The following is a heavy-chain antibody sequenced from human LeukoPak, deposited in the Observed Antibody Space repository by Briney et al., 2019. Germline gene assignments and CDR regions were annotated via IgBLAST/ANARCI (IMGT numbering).Heavy chain of an antibody. CDR3: ASYYYDSSGPFDY. CDR2: IYYTGST. Sequence: PSETLSLTCTVSGGSISSSGYYWGWIRQPPGKGLEWIGSIYYTGSTYYNPSLMSRVTISVDTSKHQFSLNLSSVTAADTAVYYCASYYYDSSGPFDYWGQGTLVTVSS. J-gene: IGHJ4*02. D-gene: IGHD3-22*01. V-gene: IGHV4-39*01. CDR1: GGSISSSGYY.